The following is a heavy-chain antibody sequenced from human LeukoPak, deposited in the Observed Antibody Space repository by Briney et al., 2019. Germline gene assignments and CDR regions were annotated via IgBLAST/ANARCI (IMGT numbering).Heavy chain of an antibody. V-gene: IGHV4-39*01. Sequence: SETLSLTCTVSGGSISSSSYYWGWIRQPPGKGLEWIGSIYYSGSTYYNPSLKSRVTISVDASKNQCSLKLSSVTAADAAVYYCARYYDILTNAFDYWGQGTLVTVSS. D-gene: IGHD3-9*01. J-gene: IGHJ4*02. CDR2: IYYSGST. CDR3: ARYYDILTNAFDY. CDR1: GGSISSSSYY.